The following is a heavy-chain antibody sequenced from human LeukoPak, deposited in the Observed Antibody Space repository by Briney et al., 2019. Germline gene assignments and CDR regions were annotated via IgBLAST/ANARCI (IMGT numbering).Heavy chain of an antibody. V-gene: IGHV4-39*07. CDR3: AREEYSSDWYGHDS. CDR2: IYYTGTT. CDR1: GGSTSGSGYY. J-gene: IGHJ4*02. Sequence: PSETLSLTCTVSGGSTSGSGYYWGWIRQPPGKDLEWIGSIYYTGTTFDNPSLKSRVTLSVDTSKNQFSLRLTSVTAADTAFYYCAREEYSSDWYGHDSWGQGTLVTVSS. D-gene: IGHD6-13*01.